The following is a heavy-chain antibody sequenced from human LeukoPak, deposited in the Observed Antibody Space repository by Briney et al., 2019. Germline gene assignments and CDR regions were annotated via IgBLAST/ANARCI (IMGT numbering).Heavy chain of an antibody. CDR2: ISAYNDDT. Sequence: ASVKVSCKASGYTFTSYGISWVRQAPGQGLEWVGCISAYNDDTNSAQNLQGRVTITRDTSTSTAYMELRSLRSDHTAVYYCARLFSMIGYYFAYWGQGTLVTVSS. J-gene: IGHJ4*02. D-gene: IGHD3-22*01. CDR3: ARLFSMIGYYFAY. CDR1: GYTFTSYG. V-gene: IGHV1-18*01.